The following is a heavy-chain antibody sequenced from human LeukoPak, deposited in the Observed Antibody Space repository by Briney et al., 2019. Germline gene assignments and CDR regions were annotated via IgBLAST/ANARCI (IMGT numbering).Heavy chain of an antibody. CDR3: AREGEFAIYCSSTSCSHQGLDP. V-gene: IGHV1-2*02. CDR2: INPNSGGT. J-gene: IGHJ5*02. CDR1: GYTFTGYY. D-gene: IGHD2-2*01. Sequence: ASVKVSCKASGYTFTGYYMHWVRQAPGQGLEWMGWINPNSGGTNYAQKFQGRVTMTRDTSISTAYMELSRLRSDDTAVYYCAREGEFAIYCSSTSCSHQGLDPWGQGTLVTVSS.